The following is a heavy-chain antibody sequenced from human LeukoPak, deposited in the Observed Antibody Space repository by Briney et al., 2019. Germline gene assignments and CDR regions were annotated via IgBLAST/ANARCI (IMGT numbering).Heavy chain of an antibody. J-gene: IGHJ4*02. CDR1: GFTFSSYS. V-gene: IGHV3-21*01. CDR2: ISSSSSYI. D-gene: IGHD3-22*01. Sequence: GGSLRLSCAASGFTFSSYSMNWVRQAPGKGLEWVSSISSSSSYIYYADSVKGRFTISRDNAKNSLYLQMNSLRAEDTAVYYCARDFSYYDSSGYSYFYYWGQGTLVTVSS. CDR3: ARDFSYYDSSGYSYFYY.